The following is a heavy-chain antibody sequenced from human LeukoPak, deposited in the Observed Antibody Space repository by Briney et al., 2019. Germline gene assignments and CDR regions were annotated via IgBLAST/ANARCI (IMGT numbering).Heavy chain of an antibody. CDR2: TYYRSKWYN. CDR3: ARAGEETTYYYYYGMDV. V-gene: IGHV6-1*01. J-gene: IGHJ6*02. D-gene: IGHD3-16*01. Sequence: SQTLSLTSAISGDSVSSNSAAWNWIRQSPSRGLEWLGRTYYRSKWYNDYAVSVKSRITINPDTSKNQFSLQLNSVTPEDTAVYYCARAGEETTYYYYYGMDVWGQGTTVTVSS. CDR1: GDSVSSNSAA.